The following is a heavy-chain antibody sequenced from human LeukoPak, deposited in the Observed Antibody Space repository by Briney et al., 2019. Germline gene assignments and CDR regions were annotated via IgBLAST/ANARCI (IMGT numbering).Heavy chain of an antibody. V-gene: IGHV1-2*02. Sequence: ASVKVSCKASGYTFTGYYMHWVRQAPGQGLEWMGWINPNSGVTNYAKKFQGRVTMTRDTSISTAYMELSRLTSDDTALYYCARYQSNGWTPFDYWGQGTLVTVSS. CDR3: ARYQSNGWTPFDY. CDR2: INPNSGVT. J-gene: IGHJ4*02. CDR1: GYTFTGYY. D-gene: IGHD6-19*01.